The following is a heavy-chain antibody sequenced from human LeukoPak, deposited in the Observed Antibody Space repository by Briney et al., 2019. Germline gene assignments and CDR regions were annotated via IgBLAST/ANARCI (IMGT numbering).Heavy chain of an antibody. D-gene: IGHD4-17*01. J-gene: IGHJ3*02. CDR1: GFSFSSYA. V-gene: IGHV3-23*01. Sequence: GGSLRLSCAASGFSFSSYAMSWVRQAPGKGLEWVSAISGSGGSTYYADSVKGRFTISRGNSKNTLYLQMNSLRAEDTAVYYCAKDQDDYGDYGVAFDIWGQGTMVTVSS. CDR3: AKDQDDYGDYGVAFDI. CDR2: ISGSGGST.